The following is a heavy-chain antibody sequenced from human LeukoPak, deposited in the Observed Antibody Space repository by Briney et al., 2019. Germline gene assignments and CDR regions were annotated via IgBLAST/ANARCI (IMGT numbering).Heavy chain of an antibody. Sequence: GGSLRLSCAASGFTFSSYWMSWVRQAPGKGLEWVANIKQDGSEKYYVDSVKGRFTISRDNARNSLYLQMNSLRAEDTAVYYCARDWGKLWLGVPSFDYWGQGTLVTVSS. CDR2: IKQDGSEK. D-gene: IGHD3-10*01. V-gene: IGHV3-7*03. J-gene: IGHJ4*02. CDR3: ARDWGKLWLGVPSFDY. CDR1: GFTFSSYW.